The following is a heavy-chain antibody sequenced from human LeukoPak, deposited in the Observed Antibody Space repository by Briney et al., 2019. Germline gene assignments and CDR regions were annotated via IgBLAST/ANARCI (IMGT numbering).Heavy chain of an antibody. CDR1: GDSISSRSYF. Sequence: SETLSLTCTVSGDSISSRSYFWGWMWQAPGKGLEWIASIYYDGTTYYNPSLKSRVTISADTSKNQFSLKLTSVTAADTAVYYCTSRGWIVGLVDYWGQGTLVTVSS. CDR3: TSRGWIVGLVDY. V-gene: IGHV4-39*01. D-gene: IGHD3-22*01. CDR2: IYYDGTT. J-gene: IGHJ4*02.